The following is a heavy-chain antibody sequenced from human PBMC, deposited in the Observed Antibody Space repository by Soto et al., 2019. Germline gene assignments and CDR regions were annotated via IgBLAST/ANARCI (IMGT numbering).Heavy chain of an antibody. Sequence: EVQLLESGGGLVQPGGSLRLSCAASGFTFSSYAMSWVRQAPGKGLEWVSAISGSGGSTYYADSVKGRFTISRDNSKNTLYLQMNSLRAEDTAVYYCANPLYDYILGSPSGDYWGQGTLVTVSS. V-gene: IGHV3-23*01. CDR1: GFTFSSYA. CDR2: ISGSGGST. D-gene: IGHD3-16*01. CDR3: ANPLYDYILGSPSGDY. J-gene: IGHJ4*02.